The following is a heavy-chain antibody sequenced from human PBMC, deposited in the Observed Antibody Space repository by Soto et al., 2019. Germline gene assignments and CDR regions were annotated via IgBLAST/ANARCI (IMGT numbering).Heavy chain of an antibody. J-gene: IGHJ3*02. Sequence: GGSLRLSCAASGFTFSNAWMNWVRQAPGKGLEWVGRIKSKTDGGTTDYAAPVKGRFTISRDDSKNTLYLQMNSLKTEDTAVYYCTTGYCTNGVCYMGTDAFDIWGQGTMVTVSS. CDR3: TTGYCTNGVCYMGTDAFDI. CDR1: GFTFSNAW. D-gene: IGHD2-8*01. CDR2: IKSKTDGGTT. V-gene: IGHV3-15*07.